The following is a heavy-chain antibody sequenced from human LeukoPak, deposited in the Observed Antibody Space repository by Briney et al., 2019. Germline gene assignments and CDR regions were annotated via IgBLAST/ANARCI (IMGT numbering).Heavy chain of an antibody. CDR2: TSGSGGST. Sequence: GGSLRLSCAASGFTFSSYAMSWVRQAPGKGLEWVSATSGSGGSTYYADSVKGRFTISRDNSKNTLYLQMNSLRAEDTAVYYCAKGPRRQWPNYYYYYYMDVWGSGTTVTVSS. CDR3: AKGPRRQWPNYYYYYYMDV. D-gene: IGHD6-19*01. V-gene: IGHV3-23*01. CDR1: GFTFSSYA. J-gene: IGHJ6*03.